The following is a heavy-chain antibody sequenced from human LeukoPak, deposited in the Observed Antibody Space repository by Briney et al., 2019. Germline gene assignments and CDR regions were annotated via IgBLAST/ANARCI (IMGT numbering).Heavy chain of an antibody. CDR3: ARGTTIFGVVTHLDY. J-gene: IGHJ4*02. CDR2: IYYSGST. Sequence: SETLSLTRTVSGGSISSYYWSWIRQPPGKGLEWIGYIYYSGSTNYNPSLKSRVTISVDTSKNQFSLKLSSVTAADTAVYYCARGTTIFGVVTHLDYWGQGTLVTVSS. V-gene: IGHV4-59*01. D-gene: IGHD3-3*01. CDR1: GGSISSYY.